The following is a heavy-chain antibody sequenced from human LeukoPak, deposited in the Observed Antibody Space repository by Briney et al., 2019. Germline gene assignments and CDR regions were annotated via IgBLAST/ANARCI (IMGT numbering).Heavy chain of an antibody. J-gene: IGHJ4*02. D-gene: IGHD3-3*02. CDR2: INPSSDTT. Sequence: GASVKVSCKTSGYTFTGYYINWVRPAPGQGLEWMGWINPSSDTTNHQPKFQGRVTITRETAISTALLELSRLKNDDTAIYYYARVYRSGSIYGQGYFDNWGQGTLVTVSS. CDR3: ARVYRSGSIYGQGYFDN. CDR1: GYTFTGYY. V-gene: IGHV1-2*02.